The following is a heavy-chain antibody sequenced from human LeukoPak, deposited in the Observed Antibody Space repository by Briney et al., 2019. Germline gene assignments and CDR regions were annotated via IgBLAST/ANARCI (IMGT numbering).Heavy chain of an antibody. J-gene: IGHJ4*02. D-gene: IGHD4-23*01. Sequence: PETLSLTCTVSGDSISSPNYYWSWIRQPPGTGLEWIGEINHSGSTNYNPSLKSRVTIPVDTSKNQFSLKLSSVTAADTAVYYCARASLKLSTVVTPVYFYWGQGTLVTVSS. V-gene: IGHV4-39*07. CDR2: INHSGST. CDR1: GDSISSPNYY. CDR3: ARASLKLSTVVTPVYFY.